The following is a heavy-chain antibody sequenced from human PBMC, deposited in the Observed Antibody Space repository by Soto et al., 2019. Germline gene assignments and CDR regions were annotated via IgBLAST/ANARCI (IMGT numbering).Heavy chain of an antibody. D-gene: IGHD3-9*01. V-gene: IGHV1-69*13. Sequence: GASVKVSCKPSGTTFGSFTFSWVRQAPGQGLEWMGGFVPMFGSASIAQRFQGRVRITADASTGTGYMELSDLRSEDSAIYYCAREDDTTGHYSWFDPWGPGTLVTVSS. CDR1: GTTFGSFT. CDR2: FVPMFGSA. J-gene: IGHJ5*02. CDR3: AREDDTTGHYSWFDP.